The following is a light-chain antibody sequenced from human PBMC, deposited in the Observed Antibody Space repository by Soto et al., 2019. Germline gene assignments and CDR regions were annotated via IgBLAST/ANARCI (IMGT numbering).Light chain of an antibody. CDR3: SSYTSSSTPHVV. J-gene: IGLJ2*01. V-gene: IGLV2-14*01. CDR2: DVS. Sequence: QSVLTQPASVSGSPGQSITISCTGTSSDVGGYNYVSWYQQYPGKAPKLMIYDVSNRPSGVSTRFSGSKSGNTASLTISGLQAEDEADYYCSSYTSSSTPHVVFGGGTKLTVL. CDR1: SSDVGGYNY.